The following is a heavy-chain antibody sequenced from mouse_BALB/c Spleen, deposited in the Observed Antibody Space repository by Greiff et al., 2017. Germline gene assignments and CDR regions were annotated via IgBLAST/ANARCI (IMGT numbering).Heavy chain of an antibody. D-gene: IGHD2-1*01. J-gene: IGHJ4*01. CDR3: ARYYYGNRYAMGY. CDR1: GFTFSSFG. CDR2: ISSGSSTI. Sequence: EVKLVESGGGLVQPGGSRKLSCAASGFTFSSFGMHWVRQAPEKGLEWVAYISSGSSTIYYADTVKGRFTISRDNPKNTLFLQMTSLRSEDTAMYYCARYYYGNRYAMGYWGQGTSVTVAS. V-gene: IGHV5-17*02.